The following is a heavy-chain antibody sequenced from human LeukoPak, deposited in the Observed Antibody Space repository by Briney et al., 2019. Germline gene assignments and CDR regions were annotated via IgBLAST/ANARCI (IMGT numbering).Heavy chain of an antibody. CDR2: LTGSGGTT. CDR1: GFTFRDYG. J-gene: IGHJ3*01. Sequence: PGGSLRLSCAASGFTFRDYGMSWVRQAPGKGLEWVSALTGSGGTTYYADSVKGRFTISRDNSKNTLYLQMNSLTAEDTAVYFCGRLSGGDCFSDFFDLWGQGTRVTVSS. CDR3: GRLSGGDCFSDFFDL. D-gene: IGHD2-21*02. V-gene: IGHV3-23*01.